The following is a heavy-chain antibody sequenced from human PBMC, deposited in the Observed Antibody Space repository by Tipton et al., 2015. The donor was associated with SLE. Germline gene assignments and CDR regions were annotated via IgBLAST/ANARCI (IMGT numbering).Heavy chain of an antibody. Sequence: TLSLTCTVSGGSISSSSYYWGWIRQPPGKGLEWIGSIYYSGSTYYNPSLKSRVTISVDTSKNQFSLKLSSVTAADTAVYYCARGADNSGGWYVDYWGQGTLVTVSS. J-gene: IGHJ4*02. V-gene: IGHV4-39*07. CDR3: ARGADNSGGWYVDY. CDR2: IYYSGST. CDR1: GGSISSSSYY. D-gene: IGHD6-19*01.